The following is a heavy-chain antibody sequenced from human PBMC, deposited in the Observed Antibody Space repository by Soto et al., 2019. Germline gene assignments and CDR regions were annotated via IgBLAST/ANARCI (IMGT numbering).Heavy chain of an antibody. J-gene: IGHJ6*02. CDR1: GFTFSAYV. CDR3: ARERSSGWYYNTYYYYGMDV. V-gene: IGHV3-23*01. CDR2: ITSSGGGT. Sequence: GGSLRLSCAASGFTFSAYVMSWVRQAPGKGLEWVSSITSSGGGTYYADSVKGRFTISRDNSKNTLYLQMNSLRAEDTAVYYCARERSSGWYYNTYYYYGMDVWGQGTTVTVSS. D-gene: IGHD6-19*01.